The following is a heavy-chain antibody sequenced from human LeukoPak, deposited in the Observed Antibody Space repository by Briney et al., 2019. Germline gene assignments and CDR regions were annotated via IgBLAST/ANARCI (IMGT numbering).Heavy chain of an antibody. J-gene: IGHJ6*04. CDR3: AREDVDYYDSSGYLDV. CDR1: GFTVSSNY. D-gene: IGHD3-22*01. Sequence: GGSLRLSCAASGFTVSSNYMSWVRQAPGKGLEWVSVIHSDGRTYYADSMKGRFTISRDNSKNTLHLQMNSLRAEDTAVYYCAREDVDYYDSSGYLDVWGKGTTVTVSS. CDR2: IHSDGRT. V-gene: IGHV3-53*01.